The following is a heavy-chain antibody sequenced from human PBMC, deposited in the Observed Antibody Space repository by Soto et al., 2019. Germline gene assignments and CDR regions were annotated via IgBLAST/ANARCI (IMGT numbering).Heavy chain of an antibody. V-gene: IGHV1-69*01. CDR1: GGTFSSYA. Sequence: QVQLVQSGAEVKKPGSSVKVSCTASGGTFSSYAISWVRQAPGQGLEWMGGIIPIFGTANYAQKFQGRVTITADESTSTAYMELSSLRSEDTAVYYCAREGIYCSSTSCSFDYWGQGTLVTVSS. D-gene: IGHD2-2*01. CDR3: AREGIYCSSTSCSFDY. J-gene: IGHJ4*02. CDR2: IIPIFGTA.